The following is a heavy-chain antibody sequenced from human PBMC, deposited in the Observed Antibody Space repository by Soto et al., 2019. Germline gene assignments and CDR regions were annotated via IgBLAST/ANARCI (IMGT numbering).Heavy chain of an antibody. J-gene: IGHJ3*02. V-gene: IGHV4-31*03. CDR2: IYYSGST. D-gene: IGHD3-22*01. CDR3: ARMYYYDSSGYYYAFDI. Sequence: SETLSLTCSVSGGSINTNNYYWGWIRQHPGKGLEWIGYIYYSGSTYYNPSLKSRVTISVDTSKNQFSLKLSSVTAADTAVYYCARMYYYDSSGYYYAFDIWGQGTMVTVSS. CDR1: GGSINTNNYY.